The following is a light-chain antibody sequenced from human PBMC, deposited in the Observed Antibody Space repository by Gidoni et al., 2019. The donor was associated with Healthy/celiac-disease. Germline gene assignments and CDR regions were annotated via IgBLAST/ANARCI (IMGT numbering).Light chain of an antibody. J-gene: IGLJ2*01. CDR3: CSYAGSGHVV. V-gene: IGLV2-11*01. CDR2: DVS. CDR1: SSDVGGYNY. Sequence: QSALTPPRPGSGAPGPPVTISCTGTSSDVGGYNYVSWYQQHPGKAPKLMIYDVSKRPSGVPDRFSGSKSGNTASLTISGLQAEDEADYYCCSYAGSGHVVFGGGTKLTVL.